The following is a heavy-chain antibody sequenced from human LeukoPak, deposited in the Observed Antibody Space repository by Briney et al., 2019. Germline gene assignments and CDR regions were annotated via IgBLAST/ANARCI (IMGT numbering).Heavy chain of an antibody. D-gene: IGHD3-10*01. CDR2: INHSGST. J-gene: IGHJ4*02. Sequence: PSETLSLTCAVYGGSFSGFYWSWIRQPPGKGLEWNGEINHSGSTNYNPSLKSRVTISVDTSKKQFSLKLSSVTAADTAVYYCARAVYVNYYGSGSYWNYWGQGTLVTVYS. CDR3: ARAVYVNYYGSGSYWNY. CDR1: GGSFSGFY. V-gene: IGHV4-34*01.